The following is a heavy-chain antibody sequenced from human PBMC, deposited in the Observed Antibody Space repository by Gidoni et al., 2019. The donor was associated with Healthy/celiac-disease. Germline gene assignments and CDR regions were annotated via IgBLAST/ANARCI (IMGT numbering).Heavy chain of an antibody. CDR3: ATARPGKINYYYYGMDV. Sequence: QVQLVQSGAEVKKPGSSVKVSCMASGGTFSSYAISWVRQAPGQGLEWMGGIIPIFGTANYAQKFQGRVTITADESTSTAYMELSSLRSEDTAVYYCATARPGKINYYYYGMDVWGQGTTVTVSS. D-gene: IGHD6-6*01. V-gene: IGHV1-69*01. CDR1: GGTFSSYA. J-gene: IGHJ6*02. CDR2: IIPIFGTA.